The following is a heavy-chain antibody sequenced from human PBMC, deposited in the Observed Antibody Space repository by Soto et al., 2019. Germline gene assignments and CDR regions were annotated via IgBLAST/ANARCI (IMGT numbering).Heavy chain of an antibody. CDR1: GGSISRGGYY. J-gene: IGHJ3*02. CDR3: ARRQHYSSSWYYSSAFDI. Sequence: PSETLSLTCTVSGGSISRGGYYWSWIRQHPGKGLEWIGYIYYSGSTYYNPSLKSRVTISVDTSKNQFSLKLSSVTAADTAVYYCARRQHYSSSWYYSSAFDIWGQGTMVTVSS. V-gene: IGHV4-31*03. D-gene: IGHD6-13*01. CDR2: IYYSGST.